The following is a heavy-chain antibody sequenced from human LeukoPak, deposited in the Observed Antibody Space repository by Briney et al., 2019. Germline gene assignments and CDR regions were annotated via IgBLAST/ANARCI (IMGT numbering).Heavy chain of an antibody. CDR2: IYYSGTT. Sequence: SSETLSLTCTVSGGSISSYYWSWIRQPPGKGLEWIGYIYYSGTTYYNPFLKSRVTISVDTSKNQFSLKLNSVTAADTAVYYCARVSSRGWTDFDYWGQGTLVTVSS. J-gene: IGHJ4*02. V-gene: IGHV4-59*01. CDR1: GGSISSYY. D-gene: IGHD6-19*01. CDR3: ARVSSRGWTDFDY.